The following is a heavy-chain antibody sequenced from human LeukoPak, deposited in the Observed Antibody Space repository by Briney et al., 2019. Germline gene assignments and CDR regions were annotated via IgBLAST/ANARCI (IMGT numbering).Heavy chain of an antibody. CDR2: INHSGYT. D-gene: IGHD3-22*01. CDR3: SRQVVGNDY. J-gene: IGHJ4*02. Sequence: SETLSLTCAVYGESSFSSYYWSWIRQTPGGALEWIGEINHSGYTNYNPSLKNRVTLSIDTSKNQFSLRLNSVTAADTAVYYCSRQVVGNDYWGQGTLVTVSS. V-gene: IGHV4-34*01. CDR1: GESSFSSYY.